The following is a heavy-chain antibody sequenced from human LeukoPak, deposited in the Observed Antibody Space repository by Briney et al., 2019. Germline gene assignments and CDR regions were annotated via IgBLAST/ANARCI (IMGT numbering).Heavy chain of an antibody. V-gene: IGHV3-7*01. CDR1: GFTFDDYA. CDR3: ARHLSGVTGYTYGRGIDY. J-gene: IGHJ4*02. Sequence: GGSLRLSCAASGFTFDDYAMHWVRQAPGKGLEWVANIKKDGSEKYYVDSVKGRFTISRDNAKKSLYLQMNSLRAEDTAVYYCARHLSGVTGYTYGRGIDYWGQGTLVTVSS. CDR2: IKKDGSEK. D-gene: IGHD5-18*01.